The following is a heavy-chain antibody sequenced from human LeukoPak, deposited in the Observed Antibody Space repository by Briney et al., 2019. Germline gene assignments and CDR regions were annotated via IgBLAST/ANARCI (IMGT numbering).Heavy chain of an antibody. Sequence: GGSLRLSCAAPGFTFSSYAMHWVRQAPGKGLEWVAVISYDGSNKYYADSVKGRFTISRDNSKNTLYLQMNSLRAEDTAVYYCARGGDFDYWGQGTLVTVSS. CDR3: ARGGDFDY. CDR1: GFTFSSYA. CDR2: ISYDGSNK. V-gene: IGHV3-30*04. J-gene: IGHJ4*02.